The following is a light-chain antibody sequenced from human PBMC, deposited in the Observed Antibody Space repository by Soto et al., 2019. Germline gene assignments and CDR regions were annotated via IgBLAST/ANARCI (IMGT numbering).Light chain of an antibody. V-gene: IGKV3-20*01. Sequence: EIVLTQSPCTLSLSPGERATLSCRASQSVTSSYLAWYQKKPGQAPRLLIYGASNRANGIPDRFSGSGSGTDFTLTISNLEPEDFAVYYCQQYGSSPYTFGQGTKLEIK. CDR3: QQYGSSPYT. CDR2: GAS. CDR1: QSVTSSY. J-gene: IGKJ2*01.